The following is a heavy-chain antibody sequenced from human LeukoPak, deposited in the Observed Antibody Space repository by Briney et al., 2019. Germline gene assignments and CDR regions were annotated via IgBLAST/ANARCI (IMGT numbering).Heavy chain of an antibody. Sequence: GESLKISCQGSGYSFTNYWIVWVRQTPEKGLEWMGIIYSGHSDTRYSPSFQGRVTISADKSISTAYLQWSSLTASDTAMYYCARGAIVGATRNYFDYWGQGTLVTVSS. J-gene: IGHJ4*02. D-gene: IGHD1-26*01. CDR1: GYSFTNYW. V-gene: IGHV5-51*01. CDR3: ARGAIVGATRNYFDY. CDR2: IYSGHSDT.